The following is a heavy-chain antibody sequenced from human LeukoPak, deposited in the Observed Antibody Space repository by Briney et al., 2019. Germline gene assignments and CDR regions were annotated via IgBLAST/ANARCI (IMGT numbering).Heavy chain of an antibody. D-gene: IGHD1-26*01. CDR1: GGSISSGDYY. V-gene: IGHV4-30-4*08. CDR3: AGSFSGSYPSAFDI. CDR2: IYYSGST. J-gene: IGHJ3*02. Sequence: SETLSLTCTVSGGSISSGDYYWSWIRQPPGKGLEWIGYIYYSGSTYYNPSLKSRVTISVDTSKNQFSLKLSSVTAADTAVYYCAGSFSGSYPSAFDIWGQGTMVTVSS.